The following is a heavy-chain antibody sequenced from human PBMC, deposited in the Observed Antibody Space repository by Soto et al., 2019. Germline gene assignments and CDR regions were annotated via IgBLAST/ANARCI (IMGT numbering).Heavy chain of an antibody. CDR2: IIPILGIA. CDR1: GGTFSSYT. D-gene: IGHD3-22*01. J-gene: IGHJ5*02. Sequence: GASVKVSCKASGGTFSSYTISWVRQAPGQGLEWMGRIIPILGIANYAQKFQGRVTITADKSTSTAYMELSSLRSEDTAVYYCARGLRGYYDSSGYGNWFDPWGQGTLVTV. V-gene: IGHV1-69*02. CDR3: ARGLRGYYDSSGYGNWFDP.